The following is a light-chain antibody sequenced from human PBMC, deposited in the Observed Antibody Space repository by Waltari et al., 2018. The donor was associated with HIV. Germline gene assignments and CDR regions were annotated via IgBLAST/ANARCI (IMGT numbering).Light chain of an antibody. CDR2: NTN. CDR1: SSNIGSNS. Sequence: QSVLTQPPSASGTPGQRVTISCSGSSSNIGSNSVNWYQQLPGTAPKLLIYNTNERPSRVPSRFSGSMSGTSASLAISGLQSEDEADYYCAAWDDSLSGRVFGGGTKLTVL. CDR3: AAWDDSLSGRV. V-gene: IGLV1-44*01. J-gene: IGLJ2*01.